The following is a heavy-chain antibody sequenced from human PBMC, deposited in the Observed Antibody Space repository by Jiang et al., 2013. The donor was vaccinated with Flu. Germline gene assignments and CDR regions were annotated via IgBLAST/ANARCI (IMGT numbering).Heavy chain of an antibody. CDR2: ISYDGSNK. CDR1: GFTFSSYA. J-gene: IGHJ6*02. V-gene: IGHV3-30-3*01. CDR3: ARNTYYFPHGRYYYGMDV. Sequence: VQLVESGGGVVQPGRSLRLSCAASGFTFSSYAMHWVRQAPGKGLEWVAVISYDGSNKYYADSVKGRFTISRDNSKNTLYLQMNSLRAEDTAVYYCARNTYYFPHGRYYYGMDVWGQGTTVTVSS. D-gene: IGHD2/OR15-2a*01.